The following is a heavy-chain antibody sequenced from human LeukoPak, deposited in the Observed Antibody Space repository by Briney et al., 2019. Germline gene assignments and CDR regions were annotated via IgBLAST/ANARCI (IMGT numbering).Heavy chain of an antibody. J-gene: IGHJ5*02. D-gene: IGHD6-19*01. CDR3: ARAGIAVAGTRMAS. CDR1: GYTFSNFG. Sequence: ASVKVSCKASGYTFSNFGICWVRQAPGQGLEWMGWISAYNGNTNYAQKLQGRVTMTTDTSTSTAYMELRSLRSDDTAVYYCARAGIAVAGTRMASWGQGTLVTVSS. CDR2: ISAYNGNT. V-gene: IGHV1-18*01.